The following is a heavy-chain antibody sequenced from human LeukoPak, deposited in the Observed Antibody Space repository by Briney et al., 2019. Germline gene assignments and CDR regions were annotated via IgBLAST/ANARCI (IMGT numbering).Heavy chain of an antibody. J-gene: IGHJ5*02. D-gene: IGHD3-10*01. Sequence: SETLSLTCAVSGYSISSGYYWGWIRQPPGKGLEWSGSIYHSGSTYYNPSLKSRVTISVDTSKNQFSLKLSSVTAADTAVYYCARGRFGDLPSFDPWGQGTLVTVCS. CDR2: IYHSGST. V-gene: IGHV4-38-2*01. CDR3: ARGRFGDLPSFDP. CDR1: GYSISSGYY.